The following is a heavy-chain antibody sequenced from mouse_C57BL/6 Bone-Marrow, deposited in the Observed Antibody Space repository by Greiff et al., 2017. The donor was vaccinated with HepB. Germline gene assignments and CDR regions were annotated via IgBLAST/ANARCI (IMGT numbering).Heavy chain of an antibody. Sequence: VQLVESGPGLVQPSQSLSITCTVSGFSLTSHGVHWVRQSPGKGLEWLGVIWSGGSTNYNAAFISRLSISKDNSKSQVFLKMNSLQADDTAIYYCARWGRLRRRRWYFDVWGTGTTVTVSS. CDR3: ARWGRLRRRRWYFDV. CDR2: IWSGGST. CDR1: GFSLTSHG. V-gene: IGHV2-2*01. J-gene: IGHJ1*03. D-gene: IGHD2-2*01.